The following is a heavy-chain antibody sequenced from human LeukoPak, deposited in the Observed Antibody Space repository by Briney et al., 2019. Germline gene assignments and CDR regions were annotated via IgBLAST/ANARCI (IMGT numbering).Heavy chain of an antibody. J-gene: IGHJ4*02. D-gene: IGHD3-10*01. CDR1: GFTFSSYA. CDR2: ISYDGSNK. V-gene: IGHV3-30-3*01. CDR3: AGGSDLGF. Sequence: GRSLRLSCAASGFTFSSYAMHWVRQAPGKGLEWVAVISYDGSNKYYADSVKGRFTISRDNSKNTLYLQMNSLRAEDTAVYYCAGGSDLGFWGQGTLVTVSS.